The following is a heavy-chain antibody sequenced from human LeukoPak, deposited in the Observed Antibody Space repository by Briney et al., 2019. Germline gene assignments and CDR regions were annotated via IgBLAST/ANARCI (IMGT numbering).Heavy chain of an antibody. J-gene: IGHJ4*02. CDR2: IWYDGSNK. CDR3: ARARHGILTGYYLDY. V-gene: IGHV3-33*01. Sequence: GGSLRLSCAASGITFGSYGMHWVRQAPGKGLEWVTVIWYDGSNKYYADSVKGRFTISRDNSKDTLYLQMNSLRAEDTAVYYCARARHGILTGYYLDYWGQGTLVTVSS. CDR1: GITFGSYG. D-gene: IGHD3-9*01.